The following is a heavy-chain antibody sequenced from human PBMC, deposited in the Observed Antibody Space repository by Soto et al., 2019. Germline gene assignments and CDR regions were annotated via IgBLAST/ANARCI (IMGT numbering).Heavy chain of an antibody. CDR3: ARDARGDEAPMDY. J-gene: IGHJ4*02. CDR1: GGSTGSSLYQ. D-gene: IGHD3-10*01. Sequence: SETLSLTCTVAGGSTGSSLYQWAWVRQPPGKGLEWIGEIHDSGSTYYNPSLKSRVTISVDTSKNQFSLKLSSVTAADTAVYYCARDARGDEAPMDYWGQGTLVTVSS. V-gene: IGHV4-39*07. CDR2: IHDSGST.